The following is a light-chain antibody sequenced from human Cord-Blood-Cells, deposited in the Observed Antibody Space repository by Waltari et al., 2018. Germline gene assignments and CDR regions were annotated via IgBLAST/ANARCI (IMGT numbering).Light chain of an antibody. Sequence: EIVMTQSPATLSVSPGERATPSCRASKGVSSNLAWYQQKPGQAPRLLIYGASTRATGIPARFSGSGSGTEFTLTISSLQSEDFAVYYCQQYNNWPPLTFGGGTKVEIK. V-gene: IGKV3-15*01. J-gene: IGKJ4*01. CDR2: GAS. CDR3: QQYNNWPPLT. CDR1: KGVSSN.